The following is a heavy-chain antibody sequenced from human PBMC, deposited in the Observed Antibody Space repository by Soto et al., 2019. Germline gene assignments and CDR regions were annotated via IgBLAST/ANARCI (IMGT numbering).Heavy chain of an antibody. CDR1: GGSIISSSYY. V-gene: IGHV4-39*01. D-gene: IGHD3-22*01. Sequence: SETLSLTCTVSGGSIISSSYYFFWIRQPPGKGLEWIGSIYYSGSTYYNPSLKSRVTISVDTSKNQFSLKLSSVTAADTAVYYCASPWFSFDYWGQGTLGTVSS. CDR3: ASPWFSFDY. CDR2: IYYSGST. J-gene: IGHJ4*02.